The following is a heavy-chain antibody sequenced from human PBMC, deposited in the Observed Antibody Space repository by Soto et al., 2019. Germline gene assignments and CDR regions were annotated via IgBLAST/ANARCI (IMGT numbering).Heavy chain of an antibody. CDR2: ISGSGGST. J-gene: IGHJ4*02. CDR1: GFTFSSYA. Sequence: GWSLRLSCAASGFTFSSYAMSWVRQAPGKGLEWVSAISGSGGSTYYADSVKGRFTISRDNAKNSLYLQMNSLRAEDTAVYYCARAASCGITSCQSEHYFDYWGRGNLVTV. CDR3: ARAASCGITSCQSEHYFDY. V-gene: IGHV3-23*01. D-gene: IGHD2-2*01.